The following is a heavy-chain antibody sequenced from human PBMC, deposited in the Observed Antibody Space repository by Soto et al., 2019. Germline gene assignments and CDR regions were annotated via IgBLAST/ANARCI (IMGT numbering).Heavy chain of an antibody. V-gene: IGHV3-30*18. D-gene: IGHD3-10*01. J-gene: IGHJ3*02. CDR1: GFSFGSYD. CDR2: ISSDGSND. CDR3: AKGLTYGFDGLDI. Sequence: GDSLRLSCAASGFSFGSYDMHCVSRAPGKGLEWVAVISSDGSNDYYEESVKGRFSISRDNYKDTVFLQMNSLRGDDTALYFCAKGLTYGFDGLDIWGQGTIVTVSS.